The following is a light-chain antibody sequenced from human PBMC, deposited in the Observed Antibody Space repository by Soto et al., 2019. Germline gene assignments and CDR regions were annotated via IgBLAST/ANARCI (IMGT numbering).Light chain of an antibody. Sequence: EILMTQSPATLSVSPGARATLSCRASQSVSSNLAWYQHKPGQAPRLLIYGASPRATGIPGRFSGSGSGTVFTLTISSLQSEDFGVYYCQQYGSSFTFGPGTKVDIK. J-gene: IGKJ3*01. CDR2: GAS. V-gene: IGKV3-15*01. CDR3: QQYGSSFT. CDR1: QSVSSN.